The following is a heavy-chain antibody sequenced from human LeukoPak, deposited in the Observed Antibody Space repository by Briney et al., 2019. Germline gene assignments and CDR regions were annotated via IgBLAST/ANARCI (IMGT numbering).Heavy chain of an antibody. CDR3: ARDLVTVTKGFDI. J-gene: IGHJ3*02. CDR1: DVTFSSHY. V-gene: IGHV4-59*11. Sequence: PSETLSLTCAASDVTFSSHYWTWIRQPPGKGLEWVGYISYIGSTNYNPSLKSRVTISIDTSKNQFSLKLSSVTAADTAVYYCARDLVTVTKGFDIWGQGTMVSVSS. D-gene: IGHD4-17*01. CDR2: ISYIGST.